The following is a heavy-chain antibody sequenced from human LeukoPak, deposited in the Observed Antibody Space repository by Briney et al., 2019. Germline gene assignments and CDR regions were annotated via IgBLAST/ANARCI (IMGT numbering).Heavy chain of an antibody. V-gene: IGHV4-61*08. D-gene: IGHD1-26*01. CDR2: IYYSGST. J-gene: IGHJ1*01. CDR3: ARHVSGSYSYFQH. CDR1: GGSISSGGYY. Sequence: TLSLTCTVSGGSISSGGYYWSWIRQPPGKGLEWLGYIYYSGSTNYNPSLKSRVTISVDTSKNQFSLKLSSVTAADTAVYYCARHVSGSYSYFQHWGQGTLVTVSS.